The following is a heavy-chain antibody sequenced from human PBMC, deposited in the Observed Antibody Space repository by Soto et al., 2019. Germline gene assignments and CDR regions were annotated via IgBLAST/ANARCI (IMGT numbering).Heavy chain of an antibody. D-gene: IGHD3-3*01. V-gene: IGHV2-5*02. Sequence: SGPTLVNPTQTLTLTCTFSGFSLSTSGVGVGWIRQPPGKALEWLALIYWDDDKRYSPSLKSRLTITKDTSKNQVVLTMTNMDPVDTATYYCALTASYPQFNRFCWFDPWGQGTLVTVSS. CDR1: GFSLSTSGVG. CDR2: IYWDDDK. CDR3: ALTASYPQFNRFCWFDP. J-gene: IGHJ5*02.